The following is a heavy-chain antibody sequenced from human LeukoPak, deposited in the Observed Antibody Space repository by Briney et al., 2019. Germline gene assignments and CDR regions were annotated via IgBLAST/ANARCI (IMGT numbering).Heavy chain of an antibody. CDR2: ISWDGGST. CDR1: GFTFDDYA. J-gene: IGHJ4*02. Sequence: GGSLRLSCAASGFTFDDYAMHWVRHAPGKGLEWVSLISWDGGSTYYADSVKGRFTISRDNSKNSLYLQMNSLRAEDTAVYYCARELWSGDYWGQGTLVTVSS. V-gene: IGHV3-43D*03. CDR3: ARELWSGDY. D-gene: IGHD3-3*01.